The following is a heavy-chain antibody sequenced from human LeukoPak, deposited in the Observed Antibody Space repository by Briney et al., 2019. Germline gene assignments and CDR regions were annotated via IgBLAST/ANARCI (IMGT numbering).Heavy chain of an antibody. V-gene: IGHV4-4*02. Sequence: PSETLSLTCAVSGGSVSSSNWRNWVRQPPGKGLEWIGEINHSGSTNYNPSLKSRVTISVDTSKNQFSLKLSSVTAADTAVYYCARRPPSGYDEAVAGTSLSVWGQRTLVTVSS. CDR1: GGSVSSSNW. J-gene: IGHJ4*02. D-gene: IGHD6-19*01. CDR2: INHSGST. CDR3: ARRPPSGYDEAVAGTSLSV.